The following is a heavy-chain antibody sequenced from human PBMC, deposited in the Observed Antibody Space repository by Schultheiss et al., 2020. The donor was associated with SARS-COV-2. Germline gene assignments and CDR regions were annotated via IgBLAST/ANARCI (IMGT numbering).Heavy chain of an antibody. J-gene: IGHJ3*02. CDR1: GFTFNNYA. D-gene: IGHD3-10*01. Sequence: GESLKISCAASGFTFNNYAMSWLRLAPGKGLQWVSGISGSGFTPYYADSVKGRFTISRDNSKNTLYLQMNSLRAEDTAVYYCARARGVRDAFDIWGQGTMVTVSS. V-gene: IGHV3-23*01. CDR3: ARARGVRDAFDI. CDR2: ISGSGFTP.